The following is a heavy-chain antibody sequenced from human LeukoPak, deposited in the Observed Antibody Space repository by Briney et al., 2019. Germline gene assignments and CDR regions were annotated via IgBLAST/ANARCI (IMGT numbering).Heavy chain of an antibody. V-gene: IGHV4-31*03. Sequence: SQTLSLTCTVSGGSISSGGYYWSWIRQHPGTDLEWIGYIYYSGSTYYNPSLKSRVTISVDTSKNQFSLKLSSVTAADTAVYYCARGVYGDYEGYWGQGTLVTVSS. CDR1: GGSISSGGYY. CDR2: IYYSGST. J-gene: IGHJ4*02. D-gene: IGHD4-17*01. CDR3: ARGVYGDYEGY.